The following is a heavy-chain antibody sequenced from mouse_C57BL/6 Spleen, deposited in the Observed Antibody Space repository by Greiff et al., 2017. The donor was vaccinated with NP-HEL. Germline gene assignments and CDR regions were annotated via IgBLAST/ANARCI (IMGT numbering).Heavy chain of an antibody. CDR3: ARWGNYEFAY. V-gene: IGHV1-50*01. J-gene: IGHJ3*01. CDR2: IDPSDSYT. Sequence: QVQLQQPGAELVKPGASVKLSCKASGYTFTSYWMQWVKQRPGQGLEWIGEIDPSDSYTNYNQKFKGKATLTVDTSSSTAYMQLSSLTSEDSAVYYCARWGNYEFAYWGQGTLVTVSA. CDR1: GYTFTSYW. D-gene: IGHD2-1*01.